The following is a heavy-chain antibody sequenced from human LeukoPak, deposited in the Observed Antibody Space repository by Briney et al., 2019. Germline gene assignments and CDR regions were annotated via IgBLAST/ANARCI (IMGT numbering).Heavy chain of an antibody. Sequence: SETLSLTCTVSGGSISSYYWSWIRQPPGKGLEWIGYIYYSGSTNYNPSLKSRVTISVDTSKNQFSLKLSSVTAADTAVYYCARDPGGYYDFWSGYGSYYFDYWGQGTLVTVSS. V-gene: IGHV4-59*01. J-gene: IGHJ4*02. CDR1: GGSISSYY. D-gene: IGHD3-3*01. CDR3: ARDPGGYYDFWSGYGSYYFDY. CDR2: IYYSGST.